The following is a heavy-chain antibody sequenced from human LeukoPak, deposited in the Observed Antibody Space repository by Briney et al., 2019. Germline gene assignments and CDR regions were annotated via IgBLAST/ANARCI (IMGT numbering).Heavy chain of an antibody. Sequence: RGASVTVSCKASGYTFTSYGVSWVRQAPGQGLEWMGRISAYNGNTNYAQKLQGRVTMTTDTSTSTAYMELRSLRSDDTAVYYCARDGPSYITMIVVAKASFDYWGQGTLVTVSS. V-gene: IGHV1-18*01. CDR2: ISAYNGNT. CDR3: ARDGPSYITMIVVAKASFDY. D-gene: IGHD3-22*01. CDR1: GYTFTSYG. J-gene: IGHJ4*02.